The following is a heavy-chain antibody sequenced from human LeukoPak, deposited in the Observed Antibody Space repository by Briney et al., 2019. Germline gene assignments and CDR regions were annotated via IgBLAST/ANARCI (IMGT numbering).Heavy chain of an antibody. V-gene: IGHV3-7*03. J-gene: IGHJ4*02. CDR3: VRALSSSSPY. CDR2: MREDGGQE. Sequence: GGSLRLSCAASGFTFSNAWMSWVRQAPGTGLEWVAGMREDGGQEYYVDSVRGRFTISRDSAKNSLYLQMNSLRVEDTAVYYCVRALSSSSPYWGQGTLVTVSS. D-gene: IGHD6-6*01. CDR1: GFTFSNAW.